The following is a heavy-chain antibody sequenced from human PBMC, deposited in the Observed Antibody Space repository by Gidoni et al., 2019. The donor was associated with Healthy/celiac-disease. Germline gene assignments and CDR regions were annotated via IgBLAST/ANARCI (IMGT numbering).Heavy chain of an antibody. J-gene: IGHJ4*02. CDR3: AADRGQLLLDY. V-gene: IGHV1-58*01. CDR2: IVVGSGNT. CDR1: GFTFTSSA. D-gene: IGHD2-2*01. Sequence: MQLVEYGPGRKKPGTSVKVSWKATGFTFTSSAVQCVRQARGQRLVWIGWIVVGSGNTNYTQKFQERVTITRDMSTSTAYMEMSSVSSEDTAVYYCAADRGQLLLDYWGQGTLVTVSS.